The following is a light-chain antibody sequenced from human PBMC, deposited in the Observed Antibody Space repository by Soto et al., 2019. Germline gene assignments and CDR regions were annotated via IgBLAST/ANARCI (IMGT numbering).Light chain of an antibody. J-gene: IGKJ2*01. CDR1: QSISSW. CDR2: KAS. V-gene: IGKV1-5*03. Sequence: DIQMTQSPSTLSASVGDRVTITCRASQSISSWLAWYQQKPGKAPKLLIYKASSLERGVPSRFSGGGSGTEFTLTISSLQPDDFANYYCQQYNSYYTFGQGPKLEI. CDR3: QQYNSYYT.